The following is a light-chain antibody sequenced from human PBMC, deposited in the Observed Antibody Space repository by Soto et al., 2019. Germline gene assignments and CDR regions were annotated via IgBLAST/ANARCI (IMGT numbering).Light chain of an antibody. V-gene: IGLV2-14*01. CDR1: ISDVGGNDY. CDR3: SSFTSSITLL. Sequence: QSVLTQPASVSGSPGQSITICCTGTISDVGGNDYVSWYQQHPGKAPKLIIYEVSNRPSGVSLRFSGSKSGNTASLTISGLQAEDEADYYCSSFTSSITLLFGGGTKVTVL. J-gene: IGLJ2*01. CDR2: EVS.